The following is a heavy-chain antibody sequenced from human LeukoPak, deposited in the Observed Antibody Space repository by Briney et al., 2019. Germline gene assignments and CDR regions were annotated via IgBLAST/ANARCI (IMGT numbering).Heavy chain of an antibody. CDR3: ARDHMVRGVIMVFDY. CDR1: GFTFSSYA. D-gene: IGHD3-10*01. CDR2: ISYDGSNK. Sequence: GGSLRLSCAASGFTFSSYAMHWVRQAPGKGLEWVAVISYDGSNKYYADSVKGRFTISRDNSKNTLYLQMNSLRAEDTAVYYCARDHMVRGVIMVFDYWGQGTLVTVSS. J-gene: IGHJ4*02. V-gene: IGHV3-30-3*01.